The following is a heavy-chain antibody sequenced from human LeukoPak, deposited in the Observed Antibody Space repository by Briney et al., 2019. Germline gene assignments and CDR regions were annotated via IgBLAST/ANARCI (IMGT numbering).Heavy chain of an antibody. J-gene: IGHJ4*02. CDR2: IIPIFGTA. Sequence: GASVKVSCKASGGTFSSYAISWVRQAPGQGLEWMGGIIPIFGTANYAQKFQGRVTITADKSTSTVYMELSSLRSEDTAVYYCARAAPSTFDYWGQGTLVTVSS. CDR1: GGTFSSYA. D-gene: IGHD3-3*02. V-gene: IGHV1-69*06. CDR3: ARAAPSTFDY.